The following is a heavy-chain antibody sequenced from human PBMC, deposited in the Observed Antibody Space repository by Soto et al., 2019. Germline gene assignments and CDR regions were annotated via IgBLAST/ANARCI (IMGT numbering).Heavy chain of an antibody. CDR3: ARFDYYYGSGSLDY. CDR1: GGSISSGDYY. J-gene: IGHJ4*02. Sequence: SETLSLTCTVSGGSISSGDYYWSWIRQPPGKGLEWIGYIYYSGSTYYNPSLKSRVTISVDTSKNQFSLKLSSVTAADTAVYYCARFDYYYGSGSLDYWGQGTLVTVSS. V-gene: IGHV4-30-4*01. CDR2: IYYSGST. D-gene: IGHD3-10*01.